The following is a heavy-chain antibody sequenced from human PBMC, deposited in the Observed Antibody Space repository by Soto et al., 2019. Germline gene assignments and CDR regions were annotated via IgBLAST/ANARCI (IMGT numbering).Heavy chain of an antibody. D-gene: IGHD1-1*01. J-gene: IGHJ4*02. CDR3: ARTLPNRQLFDS. CDR2: IYYSGSA. CDR1: CVSMSSTICY. V-gene: IGHV4-39*02. Sequence: PSETLSLTCNVSCVSMSSTICYWGLLLQPPGKGLEWIGSIYYSGSAYYNPSLNSRLTMSVDTSMNHFSLKLASVTAADTAVYYCARTLPNRQLFDSWSQGTLVTVS.